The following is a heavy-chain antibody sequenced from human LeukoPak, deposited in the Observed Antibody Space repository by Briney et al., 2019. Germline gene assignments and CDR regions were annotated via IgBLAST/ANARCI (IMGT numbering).Heavy chain of an antibody. D-gene: IGHD6-19*01. CDR2: ISAYNGNT. Sequence: ASVKVSCKASGYTFTNYGISWVRQAPGQGLEWMGWISAYNGNTNYAQKLQGRVTMTTDTSTSTAYMELRSLRSDDTAVYYCARVDSSGWNNWFDPWGQGTLVTVSS. CDR3: ARVDSSGWNNWFDP. V-gene: IGHV1-18*01. J-gene: IGHJ5*02. CDR1: GYTFTNYG.